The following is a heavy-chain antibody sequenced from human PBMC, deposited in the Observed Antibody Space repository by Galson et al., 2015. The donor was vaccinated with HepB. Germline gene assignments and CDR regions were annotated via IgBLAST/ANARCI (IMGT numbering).Heavy chain of an antibody. CDR2: IIPFLGVP. CDR1: GGTFSTYA. Sequence: SVKVSCKASGGTFSTYAISWVRQAPGQGLEWMGGIIPFLGVPDYAQNFQGRVTITADKSTSTAYMALSSLRSENTAMYYCAISDPYYYAYMDFWGKGTTVTVSS. V-gene: IGHV1-69*10. CDR3: AISDPYYYAYMDF. J-gene: IGHJ6*03.